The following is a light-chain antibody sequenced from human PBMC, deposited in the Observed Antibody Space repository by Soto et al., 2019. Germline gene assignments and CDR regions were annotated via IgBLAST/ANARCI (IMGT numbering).Light chain of an antibody. Sequence: QSVLTQPPSASGSPGQSVTISCTGTSSDVGSYNYVSWYQQHPGKAPKLMIYEVSKRPSGVPDRFSGSKSGNTASLTVSGLQAEDDADYYCSSYAGSNNPYVFGTGTKVTVL. CDR3: SSYAGSNNPYV. V-gene: IGLV2-8*01. J-gene: IGLJ1*01. CDR1: SSDVGSYNY. CDR2: EVS.